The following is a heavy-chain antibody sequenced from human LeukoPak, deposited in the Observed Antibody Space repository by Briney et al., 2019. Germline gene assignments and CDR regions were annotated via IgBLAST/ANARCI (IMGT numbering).Heavy chain of an antibody. CDR1: GDSVSSNSAA. J-gene: IGHJ5*02. V-gene: IGHV6-1*01. Sequence: ASQTLSLTCAISGDSVSSNSAAWNWIRESPSRGLEWLGRTYYRSKWYNDYAVSVKSRITINPDTSMNQFSLHLNSVTPEDTAVYYCARYDRSVGWFDPWGQGTLVTVSS. CDR3: ARYDRSVGWFDP. CDR2: TYYRSKWYN. D-gene: IGHD5/OR15-5a*01.